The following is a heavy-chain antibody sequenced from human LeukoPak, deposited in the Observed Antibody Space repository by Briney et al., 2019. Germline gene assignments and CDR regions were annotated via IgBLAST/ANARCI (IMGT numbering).Heavy chain of an antibody. D-gene: IGHD6-19*01. J-gene: IGHJ4*02. V-gene: IGHV4-59*01. Sequence: SETLSLTCTVSGGSISSYYWSWIRQPPGKGLEWIGYIYYSGSTNYNPSLKSRVTISVDTSKNQFSLKLSSVTAADTAVYYCASLSGSFSPFDYWGQGTLVTVSS. CDR1: GGSISSYY. CDR3: ASLSGSFSPFDY. CDR2: IYYSGST.